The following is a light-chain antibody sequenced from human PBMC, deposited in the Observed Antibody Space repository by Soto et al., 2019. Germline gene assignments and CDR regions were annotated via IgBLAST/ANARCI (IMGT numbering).Light chain of an antibody. CDR3: QQSYTTPRIT. Sequence: DIQMTQSPSSLSASIGDSVIITCRASQDIGTYLNWYQHKPGKAPKHLIYAASSLQTGVPSRFTGSGSGTELTLTIDSLQPEDFATYYCQQSYTTPRITLGKGTRLESK. J-gene: IGKJ5*01. CDR2: AAS. V-gene: IGKV1-39*01. CDR1: QDIGTY.